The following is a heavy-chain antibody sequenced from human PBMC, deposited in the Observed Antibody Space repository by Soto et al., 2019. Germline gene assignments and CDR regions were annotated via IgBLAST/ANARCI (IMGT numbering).Heavy chain of an antibody. CDR3: ARDPPGIAAGGSGA. D-gene: IGHD6-13*01. V-gene: IGHV3-53*01. CDR1: GVTVSNNY. Sequence: GGSLRLSCVALGVTVSNNYMRWVRQAPGKALEWVSLIYSGGDTHYADSVKGRFTISRDSSKNTVYLQMNSLRAEDTAVYYCARDPPGIAAGGSGAWGQGTLVTVSS. J-gene: IGHJ5*02. CDR2: IYSGGDT.